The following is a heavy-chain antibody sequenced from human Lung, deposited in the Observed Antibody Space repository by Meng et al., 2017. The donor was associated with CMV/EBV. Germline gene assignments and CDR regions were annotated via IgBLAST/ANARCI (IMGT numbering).Heavy chain of an antibody. D-gene: IGHD3-22*01. CDR3: AREEGSYDGSGAVVY. CDR1: GYTFTNYY. J-gene: IGHJ4*02. Sequence: SVKVSXKASGYTFTNYYLHWVRQAPGQGLEWMGMINSRSGTTTYSQKFQGRITMTRDTSTSTVYLDLSSLRSEDSTVYYCAREEGSYDGSGAVVYWGQGTLVTVSS. V-gene: IGHV1-46*01. CDR2: INSRSGTT.